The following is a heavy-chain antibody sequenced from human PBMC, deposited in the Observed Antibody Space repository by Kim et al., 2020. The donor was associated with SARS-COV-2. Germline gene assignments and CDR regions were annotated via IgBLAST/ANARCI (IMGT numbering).Heavy chain of an antibody. J-gene: IGHJ6*02. Sequence: GGSLRLSCVASGFTFSSYGMHWVRQAPGKGREWVAVISYDGSKQYCADSVKGRFTISRDNSTTTLYLQMNSRRAEDTAVYYCASSDYANYRSGGIDVWGRGTTVTVSS. V-gene: IGHV3-33*05. D-gene: IGHD4-17*01. CDR1: GFTFSSYG. CDR2: ISYDGSKQ. CDR3: ASSDYANYRSGGIDV.